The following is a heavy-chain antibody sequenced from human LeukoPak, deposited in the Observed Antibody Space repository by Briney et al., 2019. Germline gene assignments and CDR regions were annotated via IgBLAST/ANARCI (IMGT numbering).Heavy chain of an antibody. CDR3: ARGQGERSYYYYMDV. CDR1: GGTFSSYA. Sequence: SVKVSCKTSGGTFSSYAISWVRQAPGQGLEWMGGIIPIFGTANYAQKFQGRVTITTDESTSTAYMELSSLRSEDTAVYYCARGQGERSYYYYMDVWGKGTTVTVSS. V-gene: IGHV1-69*05. D-gene: IGHD1-1*01. J-gene: IGHJ6*03. CDR2: IIPIFGTA.